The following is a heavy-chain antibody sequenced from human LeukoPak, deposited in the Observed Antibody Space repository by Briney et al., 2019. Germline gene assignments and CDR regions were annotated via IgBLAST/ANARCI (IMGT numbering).Heavy chain of an antibody. CDR3: AKVHSSGYYSFDY. CDR2: ISGSGSST. V-gene: IGHV3-23*01. Sequence: GGSLRLSCAASGFTFSSYGMCWVRQAPGKGLEWVSAISGSGSSTYYADSVKGRFTISRDNSKNTLYLQMNSLRAEDTAVYYCAKVHSSGYYSFDYWGQGTLVTVSS. J-gene: IGHJ4*02. D-gene: IGHD3-22*01. CDR1: GFTFSSYG.